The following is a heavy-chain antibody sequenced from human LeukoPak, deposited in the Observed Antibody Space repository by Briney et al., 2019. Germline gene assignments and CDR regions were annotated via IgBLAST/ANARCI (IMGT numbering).Heavy chain of an antibody. J-gene: IGHJ4*02. V-gene: IGHV3-30*18. D-gene: IGHD1-26*01. CDR2: ISYDGSNK. Sequence: GGSLRLSCAASGFTFSSYGMHWVRQAPGKGLEWVAVISYDGSNKYYADSVKGRFTISRDNSKNTLYLQMNSLRPEDTAVYYCVKDLSGSYYDYWGQGTLVTVSS. CDR3: VKDLSGSYYDY. CDR1: GFTFSSYG.